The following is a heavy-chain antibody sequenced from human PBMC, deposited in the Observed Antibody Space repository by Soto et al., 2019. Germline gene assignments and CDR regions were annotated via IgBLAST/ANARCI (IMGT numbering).Heavy chain of an antibody. CDR2: ISGGGGST. CDR1: GFTFSRYA. J-gene: IGHJ6*02. Sequence: GGSLRLSCAASGFTFSRYAMNWVRQAPGKGLEWVSTISGGGGSTDYSDSVKGRFTISRDNSRNTLYLQMNSLRAEDTAVYYCARDRTPGRRNCSSTSCPGGRHPRYYYYGMDVWGQGTTVTVSS. V-gene: IGHV3-23*01. D-gene: IGHD2-2*01. CDR3: ARDRTPGRRNCSSTSCPGGRHPRYYYYGMDV.